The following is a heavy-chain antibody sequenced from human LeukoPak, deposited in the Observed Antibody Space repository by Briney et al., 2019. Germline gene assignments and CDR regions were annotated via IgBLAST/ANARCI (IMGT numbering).Heavy chain of an antibody. J-gene: IGHJ4*02. Sequence: GGSLRLSCAASGFTFNSYWMSWVRQAPGKGLEWVANINQDGGDKYFVDSVKGRFSISRDNAKNSLYLQMNSLRAEDTAVYYCARGEFQLPGDSWGQGILVTVSS. CDR3: ARGEFQLPGDS. V-gene: IGHV3-7*03. CDR1: GFTFNSYW. D-gene: IGHD2-2*01. CDR2: INQDGGDK.